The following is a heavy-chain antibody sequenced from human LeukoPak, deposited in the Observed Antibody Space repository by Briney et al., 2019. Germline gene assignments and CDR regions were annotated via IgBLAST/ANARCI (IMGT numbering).Heavy chain of an antibody. Sequence: SVKVSCKASGGTFSSYAISWVRQAPGQGLEWMGRIIPILGIANYAQKFQGRVTITADNSTSTAYMELSSLRPEDTAVYYCARDSGIVGATGFDYWGQGTLVTVSS. CDR2: IIPILGIA. J-gene: IGHJ4*02. V-gene: IGHV1-69*04. CDR3: ARDSGIVGATGFDY. CDR1: GGTFSSYA. D-gene: IGHD1-26*01.